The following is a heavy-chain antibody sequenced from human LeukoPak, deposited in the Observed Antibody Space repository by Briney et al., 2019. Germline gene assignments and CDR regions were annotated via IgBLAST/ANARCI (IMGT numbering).Heavy chain of an antibody. Sequence: SQTLSLTCSVSGGSISGDGYYWSWIRQHPGKGLEWIGYIYYIGSTYYNPSLKSRITISVDTSKNQFSLNLSSVTAADTAVYYCARHGRDVLRFLEWFHMDVWGKGTTVTVSS. CDR2: IYYIGST. D-gene: IGHD3-3*01. J-gene: IGHJ6*03. V-gene: IGHV4-31*03. CDR3: ARHGRDVLRFLEWFHMDV. CDR1: GGSISGDGYY.